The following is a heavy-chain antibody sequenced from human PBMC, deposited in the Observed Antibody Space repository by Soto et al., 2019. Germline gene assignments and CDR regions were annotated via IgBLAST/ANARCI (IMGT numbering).Heavy chain of an antibody. J-gene: IGHJ4*02. CDR3: AKPGERCSASTICYSIHFDY. CDR2: ISFSGGDT. V-gene: IGHV3-23*01. Sequence: GGSLRLSCAASGFTFINYALSWVRQAPGKGLEWVSSISFSGGDTYYADSVRGRFTISRDDSKNTVYLQMNSLRADDTAVYYCAKPGERCSASTICYSIHFDYWGQGTLVTVSS. D-gene: IGHD2-15*01. CDR1: GFTFINYA.